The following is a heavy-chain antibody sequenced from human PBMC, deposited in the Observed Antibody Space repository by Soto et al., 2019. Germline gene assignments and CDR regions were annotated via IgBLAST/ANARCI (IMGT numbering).Heavy chain of an antibody. V-gene: IGHV3-48*04. D-gene: IGHD6-19*01. CDR2: ISSSSSTI. CDR3: ARGPRLEQWLIMY. CDR1: GFTFSSYS. Sequence: SGFTFSSYSMNWVRQAPGKGLEWVSYISSSSSTIYYADSVKGRFTISRDNAKNSLYLQMNSLRAEDTAVYYCARGPRLEQWLIMYWGQGTLVTVSS. J-gene: IGHJ4*02.